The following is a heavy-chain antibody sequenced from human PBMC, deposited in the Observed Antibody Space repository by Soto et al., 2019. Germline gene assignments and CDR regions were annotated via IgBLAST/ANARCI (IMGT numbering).Heavy chain of an antibody. J-gene: IGHJ5*02. CDR1: GFTFNIYA. D-gene: IGHD2-2*01. Sequence: GGSLRLSCAASGFTFNIYAMTWVRQAPGKGLEWVSAISGSGGSTYYADSVKGRFTISRDNSKNTLYLQMNSLRAEDTAVYYCAKDIAEYCSSTSCYAGKVYNWFDPWGQGTLVTVSS. CDR2: ISGSGGST. V-gene: IGHV3-23*01. CDR3: AKDIAEYCSSTSCYAGKVYNWFDP.